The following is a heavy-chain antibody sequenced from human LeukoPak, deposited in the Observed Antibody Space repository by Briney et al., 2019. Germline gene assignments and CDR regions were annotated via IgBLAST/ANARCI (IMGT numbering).Heavy chain of an antibody. Sequence: GASVTVSYKTSGYTFNDYTINWVRQAPGQGLEWMGWINTNTGNPTYARDFRGRFVLSVDTSVNTAYLEISGLKTEDTAVYYCARSSRGVIGLLDYWGQGALVAVSS. CDR1: GYTFNDYT. J-gene: IGHJ4*02. CDR2: INTNTGNP. V-gene: IGHV7-4-1*01. D-gene: IGHD3-10*01. CDR3: ARSSRGVIGLLDY.